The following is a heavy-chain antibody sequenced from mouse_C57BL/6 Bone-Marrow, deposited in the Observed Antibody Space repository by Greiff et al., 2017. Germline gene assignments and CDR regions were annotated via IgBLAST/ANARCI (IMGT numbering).Heavy chain of an antibody. D-gene: IGHD2-4*01. V-gene: IGHV1-18*01. CDR3: ARSEGYDYDVPAWVAY. J-gene: IGHJ3*01. CDR1: GYTFTDYN. Sequence: EVKLVESGPELVKPGASVKIPCKASGYTFTDYNMDWVKQSNGQSLEWIGDINPNNGGTIYNQKFKGKATLTVDKSSSTAYMELRSLTSEDTAVYYCARSEGYDYDVPAWVAYWGQGTLVTVSA. CDR2: INPNNGGT.